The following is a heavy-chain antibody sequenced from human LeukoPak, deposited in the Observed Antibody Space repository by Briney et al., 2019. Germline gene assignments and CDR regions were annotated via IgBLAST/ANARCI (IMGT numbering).Heavy chain of an antibody. CDR2: IIPIFGTA. D-gene: IGHD3-10*01. V-gene: IGHV1-69*05. CDR1: GGTFSSYA. J-gene: IGHJ4*02. CDR3: ARFLADYYGSGSYSDY. Sequence: SVKVSCKASGGTFSSYAISWVRQAPGQGLEWMGGIIPIFGTANYAQKFQGRVTITTDESTSTAYMELSSLRSEDTAVYYCARFLADYYGSGSYSDYWGQGTLVTVSS.